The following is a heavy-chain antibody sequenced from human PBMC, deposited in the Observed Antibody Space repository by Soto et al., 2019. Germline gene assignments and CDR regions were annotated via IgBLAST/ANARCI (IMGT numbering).Heavy chain of an antibody. Sequence: QVELQESGPGLVKPSETLSLTCSVSGGSLTSYYWSWVRQSPGKGLEWIGQIYYTGSANYNPSLNSRVTMSVGTSKNQFSLKMNAVTAADTAIYYWARHNGFEAFEIWGQGTRVTVST. D-gene: IGHD2-8*01. CDR3: ARHNGFEAFEI. J-gene: IGHJ3*02. V-gene: IGHV4-59*08. CDR1: GGSLTSYY. CDR2: IYYTGSA.